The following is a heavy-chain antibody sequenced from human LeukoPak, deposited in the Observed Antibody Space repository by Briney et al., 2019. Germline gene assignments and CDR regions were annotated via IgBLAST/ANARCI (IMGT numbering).Heavy chain of an antibody. CDR1: GGTFSSCA. V-gene: IGHV1-69*04. CDR3: ARDYLVATRDYYYYYGMDV. J-gene: IGHJ6*02. D-gene: IGHD5-24*01. Sequence: ASVKVSCKASGGTFSSCAISWVRQAPGQGLEWMGRIIPILGIANYAQKFQGRVTITADKSTSTAYMELSSLRSEDTAVYYCARDYLVATRDYYYYYGMDVWGQGTTVTVSS. CDR2: IIPILGIA.